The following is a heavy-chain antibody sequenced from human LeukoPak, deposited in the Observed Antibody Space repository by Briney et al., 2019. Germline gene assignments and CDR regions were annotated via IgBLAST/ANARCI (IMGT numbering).Heavy chain of an antibody. J-gene: IGHJ5*02. V-gene: IGHV1-2*02. CDR3: ARAYNWNDFWFDP. CDR1: GYTFTGYY. CDR2: INPNSGDT. Sequence: ASVKVSCKASGYTFTGYYLHWVRQAPGQGLEWMGWINPNSGDTKFAQKFQGRVTMTRDTSISTAYMELSRLRSDDTAVYYCARAYNWNDFWFDPWGQGTLVTVSS. D-gene: IGHD1-1*01.